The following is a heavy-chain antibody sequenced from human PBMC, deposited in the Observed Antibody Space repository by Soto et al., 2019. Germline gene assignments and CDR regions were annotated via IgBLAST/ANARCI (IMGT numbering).Heavy chain of an antibody. Sequence: EVQLLESGGGLVQPGGSLRLSCAASGFTFSSYAMRWVRQAPVKGLEWVSAISGSGGSTYYADSVKGRFTISRDNSKNTLYLQMNSLRAEDTAVYYWARRGSGSYYDYWCQGTLVTVSS. J-gene: IGHJ4*02. D-gene: IGHD1-26*01. V-gene: IGHV3-23*01. CDR1: GFTFSSYA. CDR2: ISGSGGST. CDR3: ARRGSGSYYDY.